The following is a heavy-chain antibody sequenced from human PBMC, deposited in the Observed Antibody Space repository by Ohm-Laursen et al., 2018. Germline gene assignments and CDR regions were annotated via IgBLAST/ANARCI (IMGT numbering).Heavy chain of an antibody. J-gene: IGHJ6*02. V-gene: IGHV3-23*01. Sequence: GSLRLSCTASGFTFSSYTMSWVRQAPGKGLEWVSAISGSGGSTYYADSVKGRFTISRDNSKNTLYLQMNSLRAEDTAVYYCAKDRPRGGYYYGMDVWGQGTTVTVFS. D-gene: IGHD3-16*01. CDR3: AKDRPRGGYYYGMDV. CDR2: ISGSGGST. CDR1: GFTFSSYT.